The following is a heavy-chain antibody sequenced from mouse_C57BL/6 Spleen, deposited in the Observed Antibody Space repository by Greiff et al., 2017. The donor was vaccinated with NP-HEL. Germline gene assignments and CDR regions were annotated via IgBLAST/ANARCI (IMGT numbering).Heavy chain of an antibody. Sequence: QVQLQQPGAELVRPGSSVKLSCKASGYTFPSYWMDWVKQRPGQGLEWIGNIYPSDSGTHYTQKFKDKATLTVDKSSSTAYMQLSSLTSEDSAVYYCARSYYGGYFDDWGTGTTVTVSS. CDR2: IYPSDSGT. J-gene: IGHJ1*03. V-gene: IGHV1-61*01. CDR3: ARSYYGGYFDD. D-gene: IGHD1-1*01. CDR1: GYTFPSYW.